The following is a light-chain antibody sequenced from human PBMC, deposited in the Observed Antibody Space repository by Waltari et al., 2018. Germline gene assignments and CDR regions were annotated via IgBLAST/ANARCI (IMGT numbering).Light chain of an antibody. Sequence: DTQLTQSPSFLSASLGERVTITCRASQDIGTFLAWYQQKPGKAPNLLIFAASTLQSGVPSRFSGSGSGTEFTLTISSLQPEDFATYYCQQCKNYPNTFGQGTKLVIK. V-gene: IGKV1-9*01. J-gene: IGKJ2*01. CDR1: QDIGTF. CDR3: QQCKNYPNT. CDR2: AAS.